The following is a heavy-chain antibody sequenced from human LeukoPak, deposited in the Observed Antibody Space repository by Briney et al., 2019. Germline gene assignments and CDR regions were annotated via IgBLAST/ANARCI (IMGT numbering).Heavy chain of an antibody. V-gene: IGHV3-30*18. J-gene: IGHJ4*02. Sequence: PGRSLRFSCAASGFTFSSYGMHWVRQAPGKGLEWVAVISYDGSNKYYADSVKGRFTISRDNSKNTLYLQMNSLRAEDTAVYYCAKDRHPAMYYFDYWGQGTLVTVSS. CDR2: ISYDGSNK. CDR3: AKDRHPAMYYFDY. CDR1: GFTFSSYG.